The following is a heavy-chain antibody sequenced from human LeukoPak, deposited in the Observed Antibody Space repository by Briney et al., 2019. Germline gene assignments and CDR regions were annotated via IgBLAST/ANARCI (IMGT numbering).Heavy chain of an antibody. CDR3: TYSSSSVDY. J-gene: IGHJ4*02. D-gene: IGHD6-6*01. CDR1: GFTFSSYG. Sequence: GGSLRLSCAASGFTFSSYGMHWVRQAPGKGLEWVAVISYDGSNKYYADSVKGRFTISRDNSKNTLYLRMNSLRAEDTAVYYCTYSSSSVDYWGQGTLVTVSS. CDR2: ISYDGSNK. V-gene: IGHV3-30*03.